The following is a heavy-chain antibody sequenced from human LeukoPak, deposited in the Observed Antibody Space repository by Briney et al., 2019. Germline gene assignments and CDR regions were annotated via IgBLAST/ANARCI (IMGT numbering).Heavy chain of an antibody. CDR2: ISSSSSYI. CDR1: GFTFSSYS. J-gene: IGHJ4*02. Sequence: GGSLRLSCAASGFTFSSYSMNWVRQAPGKGLEWVSSISSSSSYIYYADSVKGRFTISRDNAKNSLYLQMNSLRAEDTAVYYCAREGLRYYYDSSGYYAFDYWCQGTLVTVSS. D-gene: IGHD3-22*01. CDR3: AREGLRYYYDSSGYYAFDY. V-gene: IGHV3-21*01.